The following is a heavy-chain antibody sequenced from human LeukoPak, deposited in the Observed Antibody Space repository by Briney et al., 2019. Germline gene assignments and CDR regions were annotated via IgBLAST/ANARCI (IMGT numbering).Heavy chain of an antibody. CDR2: ISSSGSTI. CDR1: GFTFSSYE. D-gene: IGHD3-10*01. CDR3: ARWFGEAYGMDV. V-gene: IGHV3-48*03. Sequence: GGSLRLSCAASGFTFSSYEMNWVRQARGKGLEGVSYISSSGSTIYYADSVKGRFTISRDNAKNSLYLQMNSLRAEDTAVYYCARWFGEAYGMDVWGQGTTVTVSS. J-gene: IGHJ6*02.